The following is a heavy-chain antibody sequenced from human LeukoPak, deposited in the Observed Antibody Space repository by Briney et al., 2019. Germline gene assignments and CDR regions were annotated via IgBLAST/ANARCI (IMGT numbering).Heavy chain of an antibody. D-gene: IGHD1-26*01. Sequence: GGSLRLSCSASGFTFSSYGMHWVRQAPGKGLEYVSGISNKGGSTYYADSVKGRFTISRDNSKNTLQLQMSSLRADDTAVYYCVKSGTWADFDSWGQGTLVTVSS. J-gene: IGHJ4*02. CDR2: ISNKGGST. V-gene: IGHV3-64D*09. CDR3: VKSGTWADFDS. CDR1: GFTFSSYG.